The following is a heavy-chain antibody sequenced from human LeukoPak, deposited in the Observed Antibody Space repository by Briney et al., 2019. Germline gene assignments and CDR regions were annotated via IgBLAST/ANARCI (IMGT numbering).Heavy chain of an antibody. V-gene: IGHV1-69*04. Sequence: SVKVSCKASGGTFSSYAISWVRQAPGQGLEWMGRIIPILGIANYAQKFQGRVTITADKSTSTAYMELSSLRSEDTAVYYCARRNYYDSSGYYFRPNWFDPWGQGTLVTVSS. J-gene: IGHJ5*02. CDR1: GGTFSSYA. D-gene: IGHD3-22*01. CDR3: ARRNYYDSSGYYFRPNWFDP. CDR2: IIPILGIA.